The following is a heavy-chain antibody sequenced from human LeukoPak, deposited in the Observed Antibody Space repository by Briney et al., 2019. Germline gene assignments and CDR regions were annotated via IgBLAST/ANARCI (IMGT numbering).Heavy chain of an antibody. CDR2: INHSGST. Sequence: SETLSLTCAVYGGSFSGYYWSWIRQPPGKGLEWIGEINHSGSTNYNPSLKSRVTISVDTSKNQFSLKLSSVTAADTAVYYCARRGRLGIAAARGGWFDPWGQGTLVTVSS. J-gene: IGHJ5*02. CDR3: ARRGRLGIAAARGGWFDP. D-gene: IGHD6-13*01. CDR1: GGSFSGYY. V-gene: IGHV4-34*01.